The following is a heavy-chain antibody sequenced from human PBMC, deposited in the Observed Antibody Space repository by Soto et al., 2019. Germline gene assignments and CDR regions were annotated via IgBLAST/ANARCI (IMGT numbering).Heavy chain of an antibody. CDR3: ARGGKRAYYDSSGYYYHYYYYGMDV. J-gene: IGHJ6*02. D-gene: IGHD3-22*01. Sequence: GASVKVSCKASGYTFTGYYMHWVRRAPGQGLEWMGWINPNSGGTNYAQKFQGWVTMTRDTSISTAYMELSRLRSDDTAVYYCARGGKRAYYDSSGYYYHYYYYGMDVWGQGTTVTVSS. CDR2: INPNSGGT. V-gene: IGHV1-2*04. CDR1: GYTFTGYY.